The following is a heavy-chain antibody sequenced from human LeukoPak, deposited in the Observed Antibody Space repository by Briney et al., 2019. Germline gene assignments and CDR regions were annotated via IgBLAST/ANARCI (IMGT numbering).Heavy chain of an antibody. CDR3: ARGVDY. CDR2: ISGSATTI. V-gene: IGHV3-48*03. J-gene: IGHJ4*02. CDR1: GFTFSTYE. Sequence: GGSLRLSCAAPGFTFSTYEMNWVRQAPGKGLEWVSYISGSATTIYYADSVKGRFTISRDNAKNSLYLQMNSLRADDSAVYYCARGVDYWGQGTLVTVSS.